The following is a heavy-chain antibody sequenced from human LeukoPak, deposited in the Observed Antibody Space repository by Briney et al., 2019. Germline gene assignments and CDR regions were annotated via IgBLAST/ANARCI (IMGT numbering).Heavy chain of an antibody. CDR2: ISSSSSYI. J-gene: IGHJ4*02. Sequence: PGGSLRLSCAASGVTFSSYAMRWVRQAPGKGLEWVSSISSSSSYIYYADSVKGRFTISRDNAENTLYLQMDNLRAEDTAVYYCAREGGGYRLFEFWGQGLLVTVSS. D-gene: IGHD2-15*01. CDR3: AREGGGYRLFEF. CDR1: GVTFSSYA. V-gene: IGHV3-21*01.